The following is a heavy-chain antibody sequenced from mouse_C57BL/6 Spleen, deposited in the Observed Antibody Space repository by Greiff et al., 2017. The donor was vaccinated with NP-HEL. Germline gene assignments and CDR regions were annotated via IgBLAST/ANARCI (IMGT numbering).Heavy chain of an antibody. J-gene: IGHJ1*03. CDR3: ARRRAYYGNLHWYFDV. V-gene: IGHV1-39*01. Sequence: VQLKESGPELVKPGASVKISCKASGYSFTDYNMNWVKQSNGKSLEWIGVINPNYGTTSYNQKFKGKATLTVDQSSSTAYMQLNSLTSEDSAVYYCARRRAYYGNLHWYFDVWGTGTTVTVSS. D-gene: IGHD2-10*01. CDR2: INPNYGTT. CDR1: GYSFTDYN.